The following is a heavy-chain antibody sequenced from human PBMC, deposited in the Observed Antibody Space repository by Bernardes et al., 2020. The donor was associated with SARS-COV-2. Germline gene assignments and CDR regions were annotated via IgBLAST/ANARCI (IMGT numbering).Heavy chain of an antibody. CDR3: AREGRVGATTGFDY. Sequence: GGSLRLSCAASGFTFSSYGMHWVRQAPGKGLEWVAVIWYDGSNKYYADSVKGRFTISRDNSKNTLYLQMNSLRAEDTAVYYCAREGRVGATTGFDYWGQGTLVTVSS. V-gene: IGHV3-33*01. CDR1: GFTFSSYG. D-gene: IGHD1-26*01. J-gene: IGHJ4*02. CDR2: IWYDGSNK.